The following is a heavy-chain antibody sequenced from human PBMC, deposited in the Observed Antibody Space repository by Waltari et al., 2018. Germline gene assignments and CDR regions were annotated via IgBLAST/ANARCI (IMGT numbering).Heavy chain of an antibody. CDR2: INGNSGTT. CDR1: GGSFSSYW. CDR3: ARDGRYSVPVDAFDF. Sequence: QVQLQESGPGLVKPSETLSLTCAVSGGSFSSYWWSWIRQPPGKGLEWIGEINGNSGTTNYNPSLKSRVTISKDASRNQFSLKLSSVTAADTAVYYCARDGRYSVPVDAFDFWGQGLRVTVSS. D-gene: IGHD6-13*01. J-gene: IGHJ3*01. V-gene: IGHV4-59*12.